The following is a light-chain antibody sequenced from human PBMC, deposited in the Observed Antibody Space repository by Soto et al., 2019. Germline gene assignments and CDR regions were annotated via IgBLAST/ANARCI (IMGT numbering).Light chain of an antibody. Sequence: QSVLTQAAAVSGCPGQSITISCTGTSSDVGAYNSVAWYQHNPGKAPKLMIYDVSNRPSGVSSRFSGSKSANTASLSISGLQADDEADYYCSSYTSSSTLVFGTGTKVTAL. V-gene: IGLV2-14*01. CDR2: DVS. CDR3: SSYTSSSTLV. CDR1: SSDVGAYNS. J-gene: IGLJ1*01.